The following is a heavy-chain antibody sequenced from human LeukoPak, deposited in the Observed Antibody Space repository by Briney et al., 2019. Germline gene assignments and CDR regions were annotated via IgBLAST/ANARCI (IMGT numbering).Heavy chain of an antibody. CDR3: ARDTGEQWLARTWFDP. V-gene: IGHV4-34*01. D-gene: IGHD6-19*01. J-gene: IGHJ5*02. CDR2: INHSGST. Sequence: SETLSLTCAVYGGSVSGYYWSWIRQPPGNGLEWIGEINHSGSTNYNPSLKSRVTISVDTFKNQFSLKLSSVTAADTAVYYCARDTGEQWLARTWFDPWGQGTLVTVSS. CDR1: GGSVSGYY.